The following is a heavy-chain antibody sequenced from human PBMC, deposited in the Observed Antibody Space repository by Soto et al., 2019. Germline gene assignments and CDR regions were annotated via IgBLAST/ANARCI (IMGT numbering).Heavy chain of an antibody. CDR1: NASITSSGYY. CDR2: IYHSGNT. D-gene: IGHD1-26*01. Sequence: QVQLQESGPRLVEASQTLSLTCTVSNASITSSGYYWSWVRQPPRKRLEWIGYIYHSGNTFYNPSLHSSLTMSGDTSKNQCSLTLRSVTATDTAVYHCARMSGTYYGPGYWGQGTLVTVSS. J-gene: IGHJ4*02. CDR3: ARMSGTYYGPGY. V-gene: IGHV4-31*03.